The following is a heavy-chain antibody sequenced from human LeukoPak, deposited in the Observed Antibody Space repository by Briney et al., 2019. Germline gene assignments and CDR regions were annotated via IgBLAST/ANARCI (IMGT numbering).Heavy chain of an antibody. V-gene: IGHV4-39*07. CDR2: FSHRGGS. J-gene: IGHJ4*02. CDR1: GGSISSGSYY. D-gene: IGHD3-22*01. Sequence: PSETLSLTCTVSGGSISSGSYYWSWIRQPAGKGLEWIGSFSHRGGSYHNPSLKSRVTISVDTSKNQFSLKLLSVTAADTAVYYCARAQDFSDSSGPNYLDFWGQGILVTVSS. CDR3: ARAQDFSDSSGPNYLDF.